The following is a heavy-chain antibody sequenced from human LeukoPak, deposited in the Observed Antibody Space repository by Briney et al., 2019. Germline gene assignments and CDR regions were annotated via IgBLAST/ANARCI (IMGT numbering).Heavy chain of an antibody. J-gene: IGHJ3*02. Sequence: GGSLRLSCAASGFTFSSYSMNWVRQAPGKGLEWVSYISSSSSSTIYYADSVKGRFTISRDNAKNSLYLQMNSLRDEDTAVYYCARDIDYPSDAFDIWGQGTMVTVSS. CDR3: ARDIDYPSDAFDI. V-gene: IGHV3-48*02. CDR2: ISSSSSSTI. CDR1: GFTFSSYS. D-gene: IGHD4-11*01.